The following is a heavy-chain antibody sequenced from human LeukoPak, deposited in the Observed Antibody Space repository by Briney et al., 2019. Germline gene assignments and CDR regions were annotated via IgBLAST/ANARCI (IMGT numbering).Heavy chain of an antibody. CDR3: VKGRIYCCYPSLDY. V-gene: IGHV3-64D*06. Sequence: GGSLRLSCSVSGFTFSDYAMHWVRQAPGKGLEYVSAITNNGGSTYYADSAKGRFSVSRDNSKNTVYLQLSSLRPDNTAVYYCVKGRIYCCYPSLDYWGQGTLVTVSS. CDR2: ITNNGGST. D-gene: IGHD2-2*01. J-gene: IGHJ4*02. CDR1: GFTFSDYA.